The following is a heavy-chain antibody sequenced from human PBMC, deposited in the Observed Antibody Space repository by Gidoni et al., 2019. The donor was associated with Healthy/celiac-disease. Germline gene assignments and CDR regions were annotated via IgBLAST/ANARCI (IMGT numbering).Heavy chain of an antibody. CDR2: IYTSGST. CDR3: ARGVQQLVLSYYYYGMDV. V-gene: IGHV4-61*02. J-gene: IGHJ6*02. D-gene: IGHD6-13*01. Sequence: QVQLQESGPGLVKPSQTLSLTCTVSGGSISSGSYYWSWIRQPAGKGLEWIGRIYTSGSTNYNPSLKSRVTISVDTSKNQFSLKLSSVTAADTAVYYCARGVQQLVLSYYYYGMDVWGQGTTVTVSS. CDR1: GGSISSGSYY.